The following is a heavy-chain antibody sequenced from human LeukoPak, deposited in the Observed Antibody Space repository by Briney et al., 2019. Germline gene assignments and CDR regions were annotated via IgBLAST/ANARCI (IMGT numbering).Heavy chain of an antibody. J-gene: IGHJ6*02. D-gene: IGHD3-10*01. Sequence: PGGSLRLSCAASGFTVSSNYMSWVRQAPGKGLEWVSVIYSGGSTYYADSVKGRFTISRDNSKNTLYLQMNSLRAEDTAVYYCAREMVGSGRTYYYGMDVWGQGTTVTASS. CDR1: GFTVSSNY. CDR3: AREMVGSGRTYYYGMDV. CDR2: IYSGGST. V-gene: IGHV3-66*01.